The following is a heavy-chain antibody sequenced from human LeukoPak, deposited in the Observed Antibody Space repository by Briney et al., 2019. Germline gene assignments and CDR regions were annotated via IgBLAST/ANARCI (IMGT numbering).Heavy chain of an antibody. CDR2: IYGSGGNT. CDR1: GFTFSRYA. J-gene: IGHJ4*02. CDR3: AKDSSVPYGITN. D-gene: IGHD4-17*01. V-gene: IGHV3-23*01. Sequence: GGSLRLSCVASGFTFSRYAMSWVRQAPGKGLEWVSSIYGSGGNTFYADSVKGRVTISRGNSKNTLFLHMNSLRAEDTAVYFCAKDSSVPYGITNWGQGTPVTVS.